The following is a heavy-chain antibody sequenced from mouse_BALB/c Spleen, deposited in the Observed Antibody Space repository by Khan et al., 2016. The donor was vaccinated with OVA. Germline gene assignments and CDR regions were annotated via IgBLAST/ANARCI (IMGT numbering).Heavy chain of an antibody. D-gene: IGHD2-1*01. J-gene: IGHJ1*01. CDR1: GFTFSSFG. CDR3: ARSGGNFHWYFDV. Sequence: EVQLVESGGGLVPPGGSRKLSCAASGFTFSSFGMHWVRQAPKKGLEWVAYISSGSSTIYYVDTVKGRFIISRDSPKHTLFLQMTSLRSEDTAMYYCARSGGNFHWYFDVWGAGTSVTVSS. V-gene: IGHV5-17*02. CDR2: ISSGSSTI.